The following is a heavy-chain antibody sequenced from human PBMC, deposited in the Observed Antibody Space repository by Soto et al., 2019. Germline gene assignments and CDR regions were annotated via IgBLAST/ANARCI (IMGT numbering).Heavy chain of an antibody. CDR2: IYYSGST. CDR1: GGSISSGDYY. Sequence: QVQLQESGPGLVKPSQTLSLTCTVSGGSISSGDYYWSWIRQPPGKGLGWIGYIYYSGSTYYNPSLKSRVTISVDTSKNQFSLKLSSVTAADTAVYYCARERVILTRYFDYWGQGTLVTDSS. V-gene: IGHV4-30-4*01. D-gene: IGHD3-9*01. CDR3: ARERVILTRYFDY. J-gene: IGHJ4*02.